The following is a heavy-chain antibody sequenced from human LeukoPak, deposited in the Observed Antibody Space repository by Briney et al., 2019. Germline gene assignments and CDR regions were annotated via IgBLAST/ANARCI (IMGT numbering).Heavy chain of an antibody. D-gene: IGHD4-17*01. CDR2: IYYSGST. J-gene: IGHJ3*02. Sequence: PSQTLSLTCTVSGGSISSGGYYWSWIRQHPGKGLEWIGYIYYSGSTYYNPSLKSRVTISVDTSKNQFSLKLSSVTAADTAVYYCARDFGDYSGAFDIWGQGTMVTVSS. V-gene: IGHV4-31*03. CDR1: GGSISSGGYY. CDR3: ARDFGDYSGAFDI.